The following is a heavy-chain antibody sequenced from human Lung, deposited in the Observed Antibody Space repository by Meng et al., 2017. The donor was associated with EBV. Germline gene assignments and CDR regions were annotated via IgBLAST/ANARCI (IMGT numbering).Heavy chain of an antibody. CDR1: CESIRSGGYY. J-gene: IGHJ4*02. Sequence: QLQVLVSWPGPGQPYHTLFLICPVSCESIRSGGYYWSGIGPHPGTGLEWIGYIYYSGSTFYTPSFKSRANLSVETYKNQFSLKLNSVTAADTAVYYCARLRLVWMFDYWGQGALVTVSS. D-gene: IGHD6-19*01. CDR3: ARLRLVWMFDY. V-gene: IGHV4-31*03. CDR2: IYYSGST.